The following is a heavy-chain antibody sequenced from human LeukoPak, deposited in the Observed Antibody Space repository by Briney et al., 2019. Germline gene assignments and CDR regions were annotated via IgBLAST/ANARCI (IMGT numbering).Heavy chain of an antibody. V-gene: IGHV3-74*01. Sequence: AGGSLRLSCAASGFTFSSYWMHWVRQAPGKGLVWVSRINGDGSSTSYADSVKGRFTISRDNAKNSLYLQMNSLRAEDTAVYFCARVRTAYYPDYWGQGTLVTVSS. D-gene: IGHD3/OR15-3a*01. CDR3: ARVRTAYYPDY. J-gene: IGHJ4*02. CDR2: INGDGSST. CDR1: GFTFSSYW.